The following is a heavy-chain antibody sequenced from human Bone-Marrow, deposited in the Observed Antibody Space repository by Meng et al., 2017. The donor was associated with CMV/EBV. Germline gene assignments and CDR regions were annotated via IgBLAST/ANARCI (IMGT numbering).Heavy chain of an antibody. Sequence: GESLKISCAASGFTVSSNYMSWVRQAPGKGLEWVSVIYSGGSTHYADSVKGRFTISRDNSKNTLYLQMNSLGAEDTAVYYCARGALGGATARNYYYYGRDVWGQGTTVTVSS. D-gene: IGHD1-26*01. V-gene: IGHV3-53*01. CDR2: IYSGGST. CDR3: ARGALGGATARNYYYYGRDV. J-gene: IGHJ6*02. CDR1: GFTVSSNY.